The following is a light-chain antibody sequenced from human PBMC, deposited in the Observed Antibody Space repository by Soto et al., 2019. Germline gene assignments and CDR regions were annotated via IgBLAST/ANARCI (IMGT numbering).Light chain of an antibody. CDR2: DYF. V-gene: IGLV3-21*02. CDR3: QVWDTSSDHWV. J-gene: IGLJ3*02. CDR1: DIEDKS. Sequence: SYELTQPPSVSVAPGQTATITCGGNDIEDKSVHWYQQKPGQAPVLVVYDYFDRPSGIPERFSGSNSGNTATLTISRVEAGDEADYYCQVWDTSSDHWVFGGGTKLTVL.